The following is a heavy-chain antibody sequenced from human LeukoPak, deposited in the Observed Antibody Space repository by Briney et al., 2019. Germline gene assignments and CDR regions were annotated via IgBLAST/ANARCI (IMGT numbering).Heavy chain of an antibody. Sequence: GGSLRLSCAASGFTFSSYAMSWVRQAPGKGLEWVSAISGSGGSTYYADSVKGRFSISRDNSKNTLYLQMNSLRAEDTAVYYCAKDKLPAPNYYGSGTWDYWGQGTLVTVSS. CDR3: AKDKLPAPNYYGSGTWDY. J-gene: IGHJ4*02. D-gene: IGHD3-10*01. CDR2: ISGSGGST. V-gene: IGHV3-23*01. CDR1: GFTFSSYA.